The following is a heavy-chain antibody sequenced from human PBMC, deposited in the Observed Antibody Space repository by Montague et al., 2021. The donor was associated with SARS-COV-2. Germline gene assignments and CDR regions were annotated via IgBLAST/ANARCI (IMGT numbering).Heavy chain of an antibody. CDR1: GGSISSGSYY. CDR3: ARDIAVAGLFDY. Sequence: TLSLTCTVSGGSISSGSYYWSWIRQPAGKGLEWIGRISISGSTXYNPSLKSRVTISVDTSKNQLSLKLSSVTAADTAVYYCARDIAVAGLFDYWGQGTLVTVSS. D-gene: IGHD6-19*01. CDR2: ISISGST. J-gene: IGHJ4*02. V-gene: IGHV4-61*02.